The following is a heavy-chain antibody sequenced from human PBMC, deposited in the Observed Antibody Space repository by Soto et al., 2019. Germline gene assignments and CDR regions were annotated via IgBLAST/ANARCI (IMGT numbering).Heavy chain of an antibody. CDR2: FDPEDGET. D-gene: IGHD4-4*01. J-gene: IGHJ4*02. CDR1: GYTLTELS. V-gene: IGHV1-24*01. Sequence: QVQLVQSGAEVKKPGASVKVSCKVSGYTLTELSMHWVRQAPGKGLEWMGVFDPEDGETIYAQKFQGRVTMTEDTSTDTDYMELSSLRSEDTAGYYFATARTVTTENYFDYWGQGTLVTVSS. CDR3: ATARTVTTENYFDY.